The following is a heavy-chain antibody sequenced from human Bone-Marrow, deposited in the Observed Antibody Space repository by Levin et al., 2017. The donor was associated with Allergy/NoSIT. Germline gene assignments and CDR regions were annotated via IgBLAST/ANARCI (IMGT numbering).Heavy chain of an antibody. Sequence: PGGSLRLSCAASGFTFSSYAMHWVRQAPGKGLEWVAVISYDGSNKYYADSVKGRFTISRDNSKNTLYLQMNSLRAEDTAVYYCVVDYYYDSSGYYFDYWGQGTLVTVSS. CDR1: GFTFSSYA. V-gene: IGHV3-30*04. CDR3: VVDYYYDSSGYYFDY. D-gene: IGHD3-22*01. J-gene: IGHJ4*02. CDR2: ISYDGSNK.